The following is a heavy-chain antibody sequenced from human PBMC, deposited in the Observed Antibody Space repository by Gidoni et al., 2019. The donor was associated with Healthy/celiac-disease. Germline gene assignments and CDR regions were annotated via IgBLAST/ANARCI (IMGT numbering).Heavy chain of an antibody. CDR1: GFTFSSYA. CDR2: ISGSGGST. CDR3: AKAAGLLRYFDQGYYFDY. V-gene: IGHV3-23*04. J-gene: IGHJ4*02. Sequence: EVQLVESGGGLVQPGGSLRLSCAASGFTFSSYARSWVRQAPGKGLEWVSAISGSGGSTYYADSVKGRFTISRDNSKNTLYLQMNSLRAEDTAVYYCAKAAGLLRYFDQGYYFDYWGQGTLVTVSS. D-gene: IGHD3-9*01.